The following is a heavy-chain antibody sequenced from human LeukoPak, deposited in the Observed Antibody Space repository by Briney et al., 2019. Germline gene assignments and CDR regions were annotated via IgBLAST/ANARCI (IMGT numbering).Heavy chain of an antibody. CDR1: GYTFTNHA. CDR3: ARGPEGCSGYDATGY. D-gene: IGHD5-12*01. CDR2: INTNTENP. J-gene: IGHJ4*02. Sequence: ASVTVSCKTSGYTFTNHAINWVRQAPGQGLEWMGWINTNTENPTYAQGFTGRFVFSLDTSVSTAYLQISSLKAEDTAVYYCARGPEGCSGYDATGYWGQGTLVTVSS. V-gene: IGHV7-4-1*02.